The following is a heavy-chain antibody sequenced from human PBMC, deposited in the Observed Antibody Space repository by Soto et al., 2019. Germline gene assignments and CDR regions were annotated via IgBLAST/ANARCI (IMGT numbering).Heavy chain of an antibody. CDR3: ARDKVAATPSYYGIDV. V-gene: IGHV3-30-3*01. Sequence: QVQLVESGGGVVQPGRSLRLSCAASGFPFSSYAMHWVRQAPGKGLEWVAIISYDGSNKYYADSVKGRFTISRDNSKNTLYLQMNSLRDEDAAVYYCARDKVAATPSYYGIDVWGQGTTVTVSS. J-gene: IGHJ6*02. D-gene: IGHD2-15*01. CDR2: ISYDGSNK. CDR1: GFPFSSYA.